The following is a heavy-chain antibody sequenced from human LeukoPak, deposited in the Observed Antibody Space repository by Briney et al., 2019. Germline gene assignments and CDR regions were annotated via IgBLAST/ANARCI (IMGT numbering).Heavy chain of an antibody. Sequence: SVKVSCKASGGTFSSYAIGWVRQAPGQGLEWMGRIIPIFGTANYAQKFQGRVTITTDESTSTAYMELSSLRSEDTAVYYCARSWYYYDSSGYLFDDWGQGTLVTVSS. CDR1: GGTFSSYA. J-gene: IGHJ4*02. D-gene: IGHD3-22*01. CDR3: ARSWYYYDSSGYLFDD. V-gene: IGHV1-69*05. CDR2: IIPIFGTA.